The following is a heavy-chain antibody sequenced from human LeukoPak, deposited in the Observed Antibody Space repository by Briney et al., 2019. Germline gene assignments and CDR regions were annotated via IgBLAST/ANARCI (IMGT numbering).Heavy chain of an antibody. V-gene: IGHV3-30*03. CDR1: GFTFSSYG. J-gene: IGHJ4*02. D-gene: IGHD2-2*01. CDR2: ISYDGSNK. Sequence: GRSLRLSCAASGFTFSSYGMHWVRQAPGKGLEWVAVISYDGSNKYYADSVKGRFTISRDNSKNTLYLQMNSLRAEDTAVYYCARDQIVVVPAAIDYWGQGTLVTVSS. CDR3: ARDQIVVVPAAIDY.